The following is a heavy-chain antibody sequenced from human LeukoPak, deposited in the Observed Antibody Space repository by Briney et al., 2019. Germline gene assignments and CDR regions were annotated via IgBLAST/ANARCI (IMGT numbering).Heavy chain of an antibody. CDR1: GFTFSSYA. CDR2: ISGSGGST. Sequence: GGSLRLSCAATGFTFSSYAMSWVRQAPGKGLEWVSAISGSGGSTYYADSVKGRFTISRDNSKNTLYLQMNSLRAEDTAVYYCATVSFFFYDFGYWGQGTLVTVSS. CDR3: ATVSFFFYDFGY. J-gene: IGHJ4*02. V-gene: IGHV3-23*01. D-gene: IGHD3-3*01.